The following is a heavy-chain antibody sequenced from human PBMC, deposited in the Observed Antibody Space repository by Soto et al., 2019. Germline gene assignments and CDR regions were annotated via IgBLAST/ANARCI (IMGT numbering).Heavy chain of an antibody. CDR3: ARVNFLDYYDSSGYSDY. J-gene: IGHJ4*02. D-gene: IGHD3-22*01. CDR1: GGSISGYC. CDR2: IYYSGST. Sequence: PSETLSLTCTGAGGSISGYCWSWIRQPPGKGLEWIGYIYYSGSTNYNPSLKSRVTISVDTSKNQFSLKLSSVTAADTAVYYCARVNFLDYYDSSGYSDYWGQGTLVTVSS. V-gene: IGHV4-59*01.